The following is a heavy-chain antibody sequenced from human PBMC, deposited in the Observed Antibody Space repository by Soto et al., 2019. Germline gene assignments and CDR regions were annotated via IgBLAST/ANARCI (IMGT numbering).Heavy chain of an antibody. V-gene: IGHV4-30-2*01. CDR2: ISHLEST. Sequence: LRLSCAASVFTFSSYAMHWIRQPPGKGLEWIGYISHLESTFYNPSFQSRLTLSIDRSKNQFSLKLASMTAADTAVYYCARGGGYDPFDYWGQGTLVTVSS. CDR3: ARGGGYDPFDY. D-gene: IGHD5-12*01. CDR1: VFTFSSYA. J-gene: IGHJ4*02.